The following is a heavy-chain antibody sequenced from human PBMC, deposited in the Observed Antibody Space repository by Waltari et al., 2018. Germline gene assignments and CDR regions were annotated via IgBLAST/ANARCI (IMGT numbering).Heavy chain of an antibody. J-gene: IGHJ3*02. CDR2: IIPICGTA. D-gene: IGHD3-22*01. Sequence: QVQLVQSGAEVTKPGSSVKVSCKASGGTFNRYAISWLRQAPDKGLECMRGIIPICGTANYAQKFQGRVTITADESTSTAYMELSSLRSEDTAVYYCARAFGTMIVVAADAFDIWGQGTMVTVSS. CDR1: GGTFNRYA. CDR3: ARAFGTMIVVAADAFDI. V-gene: IGHV1-69*01.